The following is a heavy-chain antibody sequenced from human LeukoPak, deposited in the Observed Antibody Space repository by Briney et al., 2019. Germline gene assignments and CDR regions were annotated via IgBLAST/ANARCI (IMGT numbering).Heavy chain of an antibody. Sequence: SETLSLTCTVSGGSISSSSYYWGWIRQPPGKGLEWIGSIYYSGSTYYNPSLKSLVTISVDTSKNQFSLKLSSVTAADTAVYYCASYDSSGYPIFDYWGQGTPVTVSS. CDR1: GGSISSSSYY. V-gene: IGHV4-39*01. CDR3: ASYDSSGYPIFDY. CDR2: IYYSGST. D-gene: IGHD3-22*01. J-gene: IGHJ4*02.